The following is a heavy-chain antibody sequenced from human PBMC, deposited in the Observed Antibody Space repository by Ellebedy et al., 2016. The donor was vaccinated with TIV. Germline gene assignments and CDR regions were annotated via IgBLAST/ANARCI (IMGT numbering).Heavy chain of an antibody. CDR2: IYYSGST. J-gene: IGHJ4*02. Sequence: SETLSLXXTVSGGSISSSSYYWGWIRQPPGKGLEWIGSIYYSGSTYYNPSLKSRVTISVDTSKNQFSLKLSSVTAADTAVYYCARLGRPRFGGNFDYWGQGTLVTVSS. V-gene: IGHV4-39*01. CDR1: GGSISSSSYY. D-gene: IGHD3-3*01. CDR3: ARLGRPRFGGNFDY.